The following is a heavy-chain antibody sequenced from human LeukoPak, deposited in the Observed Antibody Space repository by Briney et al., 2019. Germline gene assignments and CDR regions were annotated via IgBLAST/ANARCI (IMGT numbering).Heavy chain of an antibody. CDR2: ISGSGGST. CDR3: TTDTRTTVTTYGY. Sequence: GGSLRLSCAASGFTFSSYAMSWVRQAPGKGLEWVSAISGSGGSTYYADSVKGRFTISRDNSKNTLYLQMNSLKTEDTAVYYCTTDTRTTVTTYGYWGQGTLVTVSS. J-gene: IGHJ4*02. CDR1: GFTFSSYA. V-gene: IGHV3-23*01. D-gene: IGHD4-11*01.